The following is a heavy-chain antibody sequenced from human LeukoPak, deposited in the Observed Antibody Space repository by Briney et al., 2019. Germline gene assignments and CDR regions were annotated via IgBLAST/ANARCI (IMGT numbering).Heavy chain of an antibody. D-gene: IGHD5-24*01. V-gene: IGHV1-18*01. Sequence: ASVKVSCKASGYTFTSYGITWVRQAPGQGLEWMGWISAYNGNTNYAQKLQGRVTMTTDTSTSTAYMELSSLRSEDTAVYYCARDSSRGGYNPYFLDYWGQGTLVTVSS. CDR1: GYTFTSYG. CDR2: ISAYNGNT. J-gene: IGHJ4*02. CDR3: ARDSSRGGYNPYFLDY.